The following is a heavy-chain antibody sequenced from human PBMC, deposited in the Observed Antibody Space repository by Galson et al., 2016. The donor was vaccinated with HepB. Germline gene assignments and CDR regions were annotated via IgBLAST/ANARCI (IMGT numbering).Heavy chain of an antibody. Sequence: SLRLSCATSGFTFTNYWMNWVRQAPGKGLEWVASIKLDGSDKYYVDSVKGRFTISRDNAKNSLFLQLNSLRAEDTAVYYCARDSQWRFDYWGQGTLVTVSS. CDR2: IKLDGSDK. CDR1: GFTFTNYW. V-gene: IGHV3-7*01. J-gene: IGHJ4*02. CDR3: ARDSQWRFDY. D-gene: IGHD2-8*01.